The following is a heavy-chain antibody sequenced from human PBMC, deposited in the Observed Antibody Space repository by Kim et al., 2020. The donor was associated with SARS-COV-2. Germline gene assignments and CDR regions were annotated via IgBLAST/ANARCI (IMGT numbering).Heavy chain of an antibody. D-gene: IGHD6-19*01. V-gene: IGHV3-74*01. J-gene: IGHJ4*02. Sequence: GGSLRLSCAASGFTFSSYWMHWVRQAPGKGLVWVSRINSGGSRTNYADSVKGRFTISRANAKNTLYLQMNSLRADDTAVYYCARGAYSSGWDKIYWGQGT. CDR1: GFTFSSYW. CDR3: ARGAYSSGWDKIY. CDR2: INSGGSRT.